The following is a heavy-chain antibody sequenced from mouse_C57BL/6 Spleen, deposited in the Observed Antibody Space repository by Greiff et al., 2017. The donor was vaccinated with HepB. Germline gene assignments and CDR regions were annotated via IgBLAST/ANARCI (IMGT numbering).Heavy chain of an antibody. CDR1: GFTFSSYA. CDR2: ISDGGSYT. Sequence: EVKLVESGGGLVKPGGSLKLSCAASGFTFSSYAMSWVRQTPEKRLEWVATISDGGSYTYYPDNVKGRFTISRDNAKNNLYLQMSHLKAEDTSMYDCARDGDRSCFAYWGQGTLVTVSA. CDR3: ARDGDRSCFAY. J-gene: IGHJ3*01. D-gene: IGHD2-13*01. V-gene: IGHV5-4*01.